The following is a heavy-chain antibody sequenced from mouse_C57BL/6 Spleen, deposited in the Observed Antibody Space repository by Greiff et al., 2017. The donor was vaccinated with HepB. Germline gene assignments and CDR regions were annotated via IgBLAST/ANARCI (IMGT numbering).Heavy chain of an antibody. CDR2: IYPGDGDT. D-gene: IGHD1-1*01. J-gene: IGHJ3*01. CDR1: GYAFSSYW. V-gene: IGHV1-80*01. Sequence: VKLMESGAELVKPGASVKISCKASGYAFSSYWMNWVKQRPGKGLEWIGQIYPGDGDTNYNGKFKGKATLTADKSSSTAYMQLSSLTSEDSAVYFCARDGSSFAWFAYWGQGTLVTVSA. CDR3: ARDGSSFAWFAY.